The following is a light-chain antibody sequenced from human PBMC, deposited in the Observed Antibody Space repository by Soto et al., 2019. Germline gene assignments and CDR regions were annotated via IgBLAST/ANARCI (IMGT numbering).Light chain of an antibody. CDR1: QSVSSSY. V-gene: IGKV3-20*01. J-gene: IGKJ1*01. CDR2: GAS. CDR3: QQYGSSPGT. Sequence: EIVLTQSPGTLSLSPGERATLSCRASQSVSSSYLAWHQQKPGQAPRLLIYGASSRATGIPDRFSGSGSGTDFTLTISRLEPEDFEVYFCQQYGSSPGTFGQGTKVDIK.